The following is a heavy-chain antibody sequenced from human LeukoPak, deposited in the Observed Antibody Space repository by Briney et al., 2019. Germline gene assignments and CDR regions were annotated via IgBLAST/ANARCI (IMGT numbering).Heavy chain of an antibody. V-gene: IGHV1-46*01. Sequence: GASVKVSCKASGYNFISYYMHWVRHAPGQGLEWMGIINPSGGSTSYAQKFQDRVTMTRDTSTSTVYMELSSLKSEDTAVYYCAREDVVLVDAVRYYYYGMDVWGQGTTVTVSS. CDR1: GYNFISYY. CDR3: AREDVVLVDAVRYYYYGMDV. J-gene: IGHJ6*02. D-gene: IGHD2-8*01. CDR2: INPSGGST.